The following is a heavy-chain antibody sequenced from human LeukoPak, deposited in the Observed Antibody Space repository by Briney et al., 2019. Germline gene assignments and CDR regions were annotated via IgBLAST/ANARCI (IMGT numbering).Heavy chain of an antibody. Sequence: SETLSLTCTVSGDSISNDFYWGWIRQPPGMGLEWIGTIYSGGTTYYNPSLKSRVTISLDTSKNQFSLKLSSLTAADTAVYYCTRSGYYRAWFDPWGQGTLVTVSS. CDR2: IYSGGTT. CDR3: TRSGYYRAWFDP. J-gene: IGHJ5*02. CDR1: GDSISNDFY. V-gene: IGHV4-38-2*02. D-gene: IGHD3-3*01.